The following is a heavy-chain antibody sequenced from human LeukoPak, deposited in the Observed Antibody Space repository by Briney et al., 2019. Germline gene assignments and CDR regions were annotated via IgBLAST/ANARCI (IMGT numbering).Heavy chain of an antibody. CDR2: IESGGRT. CDR1: GFTVSSTY. V-gene: IGHV3-53*01. J-gene: IGHJ4*02. Sequence: PGGSLRLSCAASGFTVSSTYMSWVRQAPGKGLEWVSVIESGGRTYYADSVKGRFTISRDSSKNTLYLQMNSLRAEDTAFYFCARENGHIYGYAFPDQWGQGTLVTVSS. D-gene: IGHD5-18*01. CDR3: ARENGHIYGYAFPDQ.